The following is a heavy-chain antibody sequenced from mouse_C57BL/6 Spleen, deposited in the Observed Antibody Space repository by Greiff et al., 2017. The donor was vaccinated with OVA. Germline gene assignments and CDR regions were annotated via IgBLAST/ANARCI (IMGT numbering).Heavy chain of an antibody. CDR3: ARRDYGSSYGY. CDR1: GYTFTNYW. CDR2: IYPGGGYT. J-gene: IGHJ2*01. D-gene: IGHD1-1*01. V-gene: IGHV1-63*01. Sequence: VQLQESGAELVRPGTSVKMSCKASGYTFTNYWIGWAKQRPGHGLEWIGDIYPGGGYTNYNEKFKGKATLTADKSSSTAYMQFSSLTSEDSAIYYCARRDYGSSYGYWGQGTTLTVSS.